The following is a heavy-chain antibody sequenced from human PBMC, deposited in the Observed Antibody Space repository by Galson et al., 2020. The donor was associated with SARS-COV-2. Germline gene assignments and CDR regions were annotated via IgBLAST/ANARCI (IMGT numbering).Heavy chain of an antibody. J-gene: IGHJ4*02. CDR2: ISSSSSNI. CDR1: GFTFSSYS. D-gene: IGHD3-22*01. Sequence: NSGGSLRLPCAASGFTFSSYSMNWVRQAPGKGLEWVSSISSSSSNIYYVDSVKGRFTISRDNAKNSLFLQMNSLRAEDTAVYYCARDDSSGYYYRIMGYWGQGILVTVSS. V-gene: IGHV3-21*01. CDR3: ARDDSSGYYYRIMGY.